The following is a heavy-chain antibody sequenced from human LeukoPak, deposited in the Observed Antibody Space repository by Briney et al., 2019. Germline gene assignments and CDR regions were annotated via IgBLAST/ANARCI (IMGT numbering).Heavy chain of an antibody. CDR2: ISSSSSYI. J-gene: IGHJ6*03. CDR1: GFAFSSYS. CDR3: AKDTTGGYDEYYYYYLDV. V-gene: IGHV3-21*01. D-gene: IGHD5-12*01. Sequence: GGSLRLSCAASGFAFSSYSMNWVRQAPGKGLEWVSSISSSSSYIYYADSVKGRFTISRDNAKNSLYLQMNSLRAEDTAVYYCAKDTTGGYDEYYYYYLDVWGKGTTVTVSS.